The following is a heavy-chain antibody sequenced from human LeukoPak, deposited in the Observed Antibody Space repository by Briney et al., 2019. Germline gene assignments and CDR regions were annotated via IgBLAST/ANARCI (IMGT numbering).Heavy chain of an antibody. CDR2: IYTSGST. J-gene: IGHJ4*02. CDR1: GGSISSSSYY. CDR3: ARISSGSHFDH. V-gene: IGHV4-61*02. Sequence: PSETLSLTCTVSGGSISSSSYYWSWIRQPAGKGLEWIGRIYTSGSTNYNPSLKSRVTMSVDTSKNQFSLKLSSVTAADTAVYYCARISSGSHFDHWGQGTLVTVSS. D-gene: IGHD1-26*01.